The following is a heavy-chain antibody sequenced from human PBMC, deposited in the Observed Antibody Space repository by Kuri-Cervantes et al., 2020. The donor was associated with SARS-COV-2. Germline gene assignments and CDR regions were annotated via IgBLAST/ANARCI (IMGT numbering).Heavy chain of an antibody. J-gene: IGHJ6*02. D-gene: IGHD6-19*01. Sequence: ASVKVSCKASGYTFTGYYMHWVRQAPGQGLEWMGRINPNSGGTNYAQKFQGRVTMTRDTSISTAYMELSRLRSDDTAVYYCARALIAVAGKNYYGMDVWGQGTTGTGSS. V-gene: IGHV1-2*06. CDR3: ARALIAVAGKNYYGMDV. CDR1: GYTFTGYY. CDR2: INPNSGGT.